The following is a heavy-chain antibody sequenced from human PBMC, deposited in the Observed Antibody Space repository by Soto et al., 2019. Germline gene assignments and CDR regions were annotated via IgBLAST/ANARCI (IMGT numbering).Heavy chain of an antibody. D-gene: IGHD2-15*01. J-gene: IGHJ3*02. Sequence: SGGSLRLSCAASGFTFSSYAINWVRQAPGKGLEWVSVITRTGGSTNYADSVKGRFTISRDNSKNSLYLQMNSLRDEDTAVYYCARGYCRGGSCYSGDAFDIWGQGTMVTVSS. CDR1: GFTFSSYA. CDR3: ARGYCRGGSCYSGDAFDI. V-gene: IGHV3-23*01. CDR2: ITRTGGST.